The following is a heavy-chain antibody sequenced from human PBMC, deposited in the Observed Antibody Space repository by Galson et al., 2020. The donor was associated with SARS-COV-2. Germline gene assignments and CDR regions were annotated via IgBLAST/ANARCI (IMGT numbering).Heavy chain of an antibody. CDR1: GFTFSSYS. CDR2: ISSSSSYI. D-gene: IGHD3-22*01. J-gene: IGHJ6*02. Sequence: GESLKISCAASGFTFSSYSMNWVRQAPGKGLEWVSSISSSSSYIYYADSVKGRFTISRDNAKNSLYLQMNSLRAEDTAVYYCARVPSYYYDSSGLAYYYYYGMDVWGQGTTVTVSS. CDR3: ARVPSYYYDSSGLAYYYYYGMDV. V-gene: IGHV3-21*01.